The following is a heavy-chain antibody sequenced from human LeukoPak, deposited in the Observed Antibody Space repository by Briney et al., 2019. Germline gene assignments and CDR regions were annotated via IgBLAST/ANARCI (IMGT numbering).Heavy chain of an antibody. D-gene: IGHD3-10*01. CDR3: AGSAPYGYFDY. V-gene: IGHV3-48*03. Sequence: GGSLRLSRVASGFTFSRHEMNWVRQAPGKGLEWVSYMSSSGSTRYNADSVKGRFTISRDNAKNSLYLQMNTLRAEDTAVYYCAGSAPYGYFDYWGQGTLVTVSS. CDR1: GFTFSRHE. CDR2: MSSSGSTR. J-gene: IGHJ4*02.